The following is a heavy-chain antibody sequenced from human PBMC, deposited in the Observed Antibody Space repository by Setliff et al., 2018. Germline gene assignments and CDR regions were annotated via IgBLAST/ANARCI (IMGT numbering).Heavy chain of an antibody. CDR1: FISYW. Sequence: FISYWIGWVRQMPGKGLEWMGVIYAGDSDTRYSPSLQGQVTISADKSITTAYLQWSSLRASDTAMYYCARVGTAGGYYFDFWGQGALVTVSS. V-gene: IGHV5-51*01. J-gene: IGHJ4*02. CDR2: IYAGDSDT. D-gene: IGHD2-15*01. CDR3: ARVGTAGGYYFDF.